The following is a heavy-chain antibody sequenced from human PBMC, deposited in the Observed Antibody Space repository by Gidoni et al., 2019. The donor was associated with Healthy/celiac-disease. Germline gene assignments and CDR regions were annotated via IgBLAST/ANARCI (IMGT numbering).Heavy chain of an antibody. CDR2: IYYSGST. Sequence: QVQLQESGPGLVKPSETLSLTCTVSGGSISSYYWSWIRQPPGKGLEWIGYIYYSGSTNYNPSLKSRVTISVDTSKNQFSLKLSSVTAADTAVYYCARHPGRVGATRGPFDYWGQGTLVTVSS. V-gene: IGHV4-59*08. CDR3: ARHPGRVGATRGPFDY. J-gene: IGHJ4*02. D-gene: IGHD1-26*01. CDR1: GGSISSYY.